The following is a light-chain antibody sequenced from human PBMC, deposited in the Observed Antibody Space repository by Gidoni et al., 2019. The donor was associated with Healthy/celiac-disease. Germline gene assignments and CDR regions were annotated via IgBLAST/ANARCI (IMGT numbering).Light chain of an antibody. CDR2: GAS. J-gene: IGKJ3*01. V-gene: IGKV3-20*01. CDR1: QSVRSSY. CDR3: QQYGSSPFT. Sequence: EIVVTQSPGTLYLSPGESATLSCRASQSVRSSYLAWYQQKPGQAPRLLIYGASSRATGIPDRFIGSGSGTDFTLTISRLEPEDFAVYYCQQYGSSPFTFGPGTKVDIK.